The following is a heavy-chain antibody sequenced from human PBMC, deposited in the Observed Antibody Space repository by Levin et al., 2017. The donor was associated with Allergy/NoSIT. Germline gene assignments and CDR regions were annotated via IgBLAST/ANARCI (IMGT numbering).Heavy chain of an antibody. Sequence: GESLKISCAASGFTVSSHYMSWVRQAPGKGLEWVSVIYSGGSTYYADSVKGRFTISRDNSKNTLYLQMNSLRAEDTAVYYCARVGVAGTYYYYGMDVWGQGTTVTVSS. CDR3: ARVGVAGTYYYYGMDV. J-gene: IGHJ6*02. CDR1: GFTVSSHY. V-gene: IGHV3-53*01. CDR2: IYSGGST. D-gene: IGHD6-19*01.